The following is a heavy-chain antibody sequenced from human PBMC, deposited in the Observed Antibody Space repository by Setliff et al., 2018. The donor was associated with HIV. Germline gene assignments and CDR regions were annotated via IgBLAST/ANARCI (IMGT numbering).Heavy chain of an antibody. V-gene: IGHV4-39*01. CDR1: GGSINRIDYY. Sequence: PSETLSLTCTVSGGSINRIDYYWGWIRQSPGKGLEWIGNVYYDGTTYYNPSLKSRVTLSVDTSKNQFSLELSSVTASDTAVYYCARGGRYYLPGIAVAGIQRNWFDPWGQGALVTV. J-gene: IGHJ5*02. CDR3: ARGGRYYLPGIAVAGIQRNWFDP. CDR2: VYYDGTT. D-gene: IGHD6-19*01.